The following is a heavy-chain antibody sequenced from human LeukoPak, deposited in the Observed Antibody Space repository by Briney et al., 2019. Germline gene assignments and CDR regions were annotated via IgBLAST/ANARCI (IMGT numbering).Heavy chain of an antibody. CDR3: ARGCPAITMVRGVYYTD. V-gene: IGHV1-2*02. CDR2: INPNSGGT. CDR1: GYTFTGYY. Sequence: ASVKVSCKSSGYTFTGYYMHWVRQAPGQGLEWMGWINPNSGGTNYSQKFQGRVTITRDTSASTAYMELSSLRSEDTAVYYCARGCPAITMVRGVYYTDWGQGTLVTVSS. D-gene: IGHD3-10*01. J-gene: IGHJ4*02.